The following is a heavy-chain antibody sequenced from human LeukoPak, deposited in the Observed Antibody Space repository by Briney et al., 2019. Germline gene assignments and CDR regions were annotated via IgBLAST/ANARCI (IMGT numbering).Heavy chain of an antibody. CDR2: ISSSSSTI. CDR1: GFTFSSYG. CDR3: ARDPPPYMVV. V-gene: IGHV3-48*01. Sequence: GGSLSLSCAASGFTFSSYGMNWVRQAPGKGLEWVSYISSSSSTIYYADSVKGRFTISRDNAKNSLYLQMNSLRAEDTAVYYCARDPPPYMVVWGKGTTVTVSS. J-gene: IGHJ6*03.